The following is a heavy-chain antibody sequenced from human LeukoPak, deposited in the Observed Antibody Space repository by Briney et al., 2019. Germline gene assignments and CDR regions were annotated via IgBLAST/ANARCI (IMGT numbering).Heavy chain of an antibody. D-gene: IGHD5-18*01. V-gene: IGHV3-23*01. J-gene: IGHJ3*02. Sequence: PGGSLRLSCAASGFTFSSYAMSWVRQAPGKGLEWVSAISGSGGSTYYADSVKGRFTISRDNAKNSLYLQMNSLRAEDTAVYYCASSPSGGYSYPPDAFDIWGQGTMVTVSS. CDR1: GFTFSSYA. CDR3: ASSPSGGYSYPPDAFDI. CDR2: ISGSGGST.